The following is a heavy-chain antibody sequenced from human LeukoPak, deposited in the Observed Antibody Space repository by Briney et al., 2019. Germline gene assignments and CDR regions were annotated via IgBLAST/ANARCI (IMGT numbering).Heavy chain of an antibody. V-gene: IGHV4-59*08. J-gene: IGHJ4*02. CDR2: IFNSGST. D-gene: IGHD5-18*01. Sequence: SETLSLTCTVSGGSISSYYWSWVRQPPGKGLEWIGYIFNSGSTNYNPSLKSRVTISLDTSKNQFSLKLSSVTAADTAVYYCARVGYGPVDYWGQGTLVTVSS. CDR1: GGSISSYY. CDR3: ARVGYGPVDY.